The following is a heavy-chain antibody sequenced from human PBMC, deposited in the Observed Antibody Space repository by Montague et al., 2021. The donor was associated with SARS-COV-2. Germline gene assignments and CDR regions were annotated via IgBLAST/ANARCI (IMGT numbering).Heavy chain of an antibody. J-gene: IGHJ4*02. CDR2: INHSGST. D-gene: IGHD3-22*01. CDR1: GGSFSGYY. Sequence: SEILSLTCAVYGGSFSGYYWSWIRQPPGKGLEWIGEINHSGSTNXNPSLKSRVTISVDTSKNQFSLKLSSVTAADTAVYYCARGWGYYDSSGYLLFDYWGQGTLVTVSS. CDR3: ARGWGYYDSSGYLLFDY. V-gene: IGHV4-34*01.